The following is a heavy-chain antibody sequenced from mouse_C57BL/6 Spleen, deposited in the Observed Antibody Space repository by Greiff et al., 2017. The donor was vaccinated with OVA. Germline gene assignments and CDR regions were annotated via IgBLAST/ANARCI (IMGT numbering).Heavy chain of an antibody. CDR3: ARGGGGTLAWFAY. CDR2: IWSGGST. CDR1: GFSLTSYG. Sequence: VMLVESGPGLVQPSQSLSITCTVSGFSLTSYGVHWVRQSPGKGLEWLGVIWSGGSTDYNAAFISRLSISKDNSKSQVFFKMNSLQADDTAIYYCARGGGGTLAWFAYWGQGTLVTVSA. V-gene: IGHV2-2*01. D-gene: IGHD3-3*01. J-gene: IGHJ3*01.